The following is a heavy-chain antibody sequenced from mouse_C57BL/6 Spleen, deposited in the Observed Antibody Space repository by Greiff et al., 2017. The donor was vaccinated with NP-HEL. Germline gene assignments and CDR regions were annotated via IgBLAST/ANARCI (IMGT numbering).Heavy chain of an antibody. CDR2: INPNNGGT. V-gene: IGHV1-26*01. Sequence: EVQLQQSGPELVKPGASVKISCKASGYTFTDYYMNWVKQSHGKSLEWIGDINPNNGGTSYNQKFKGKATLAVDKSSSPAYMELRSLTSEDSAVYSCALYYDYDERAYYSMDYWGQGTSVTVSS. J-gene: IGHJ4*01. D-gene: IGHD2-4*01. CDR3: ALYYDYDERAYYSMDY. CDR1: GYTFTDYY.